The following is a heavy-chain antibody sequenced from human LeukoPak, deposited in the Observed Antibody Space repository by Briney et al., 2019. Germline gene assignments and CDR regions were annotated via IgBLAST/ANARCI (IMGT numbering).Heavy chain of an antibody. D-gene: IGHD2-2*01. CDR1: GYTFTDYY. CDR2: VDPKDGKT. J-gene: IGHJ3*02. Sequence: ATVKISCKASGYTFTDYYMHWVQQAPGKGLEWMGRVDPKDGKTIYAEKFQGRVTFTADTSTDTVYMDLSSLRSEDTAVYYCATSVHYCNSASCYALADGFDIWGQGTMVTVSS. CDR3: ATSVHYCNSASCYALADGFDI. V-gene: IGHV1-69-2*01.